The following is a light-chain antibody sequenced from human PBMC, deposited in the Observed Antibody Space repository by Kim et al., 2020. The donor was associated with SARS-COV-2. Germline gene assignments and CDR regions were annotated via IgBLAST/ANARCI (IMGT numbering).Light chain of an antibody. CDR3: QAWDSIHVV. J-gene: IGLJ2*01. V-gene: IGLV3-1*01. CDR1: KLGDKY. CDR2: QDS. Sequence: SYELTQPPSVSVSPGQTVSITCSGDKLGDKYACWYQQKPGQSPVLVIYQDSKRPSGIPERFSGSNSGNTATLTISGTQAMDEADYYCQAWDSIHVVFGGGTQLTVL.